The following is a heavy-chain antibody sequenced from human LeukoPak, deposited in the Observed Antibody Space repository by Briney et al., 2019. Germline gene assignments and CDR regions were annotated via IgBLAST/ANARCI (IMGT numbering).Heavy chain of an antibody. J-gene: IGHJ2*01. V-gene: IGHV3-23*01. CDR1: GFTFRSHA. CDR3: AKGYRYFDL. CDR2: ITGSGTNT. Sequence: GSLRLSCAASGFTFRSHAMSWVRQAPGKGLEWVSAITGSGTNTYYADSVEGRFTISRDNSKNTLCLHINSLRAEDTAVYYCAKGYRYFDLWGRGTLVAVSS.